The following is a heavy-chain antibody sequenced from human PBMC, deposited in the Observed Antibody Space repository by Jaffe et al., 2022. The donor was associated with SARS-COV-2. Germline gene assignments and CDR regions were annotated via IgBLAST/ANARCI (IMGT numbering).Heavy chain of an antibody. CDR2: ISYDGSNK. CDR3: AKGIAALYYFDY. CDR1: GFTFSSYG. V-gene: IGHV3-30*18. J-gene: IGHJ4*02. Sequence: QVQLVESGGGVVQPGRSLRLSCAASGFTFSSYGMHWVRQAPGKGLEWVAVISYDGSNKYYADSVKGRFTISRDNSKNTLYLQMNSLRAEDTAVYYCAKGIAALYYFDYWGQGTLVTVSS. D-gene: IGHD6-13*01.